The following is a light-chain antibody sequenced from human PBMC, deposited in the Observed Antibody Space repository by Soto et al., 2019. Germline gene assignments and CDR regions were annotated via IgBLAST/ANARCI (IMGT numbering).Light chain of an antibody. CDR1: QSVSSY. Sequence: EIVLTQSPATLSLSPGERATLSCRASQSVSSYLAWYQQKPGQAPRLLIYDASNRATGIPARFSGSGSGTDFTLTISRLEPEDFAVYYCQQYSSSRTFGQGTKVDIK. J-gene: IGKJ1*01. V-gene: IGKV3-11*01. CDR2: DAS. CDR3: QQYSSSRT.